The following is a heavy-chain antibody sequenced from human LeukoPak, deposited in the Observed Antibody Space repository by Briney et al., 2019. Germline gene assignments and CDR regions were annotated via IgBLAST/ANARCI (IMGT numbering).Heavy chain of an antibody. CDR1: GGTFSSYA. D-gene: IGHD3-22*01. J-gene: IGHJ3*02. CDR2: IIPIFGTA. Sequence: EASVNVSCKASGGTFSSYAISWVRQAPGQGLEWMGGIIPIFGTANYAQKFQGRVTITADESTSTAYMELSSLRSEDTAVYYCARQNYDSSGYLAAFDIWGQGTMVTVSS. CDR3: ARQNYDSSGYLAAFDI. V-gene: IGHV1-69*01.